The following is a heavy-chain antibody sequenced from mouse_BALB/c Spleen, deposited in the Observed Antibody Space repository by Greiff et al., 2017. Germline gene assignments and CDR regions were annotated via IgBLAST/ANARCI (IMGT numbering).Heavy chain of an antibody. Sequence: VQLQQSGTVLARPGASVKMSCKASGYSFTSYWMHWVKQRPGQGLEWIGAIYPGNSDTSYNQKFKGKAKLTAVTSASTAYMELSSLTNEDSAVYYCTRVGDGYSPYAMDYWGQGTSVTVSS. CDR2: IYPGNSDT. J-gene: IGHJ4*01. D-gene: IGHD2-3*01. CDR1: GYSFTSYW. V-gene: IGHV1-5*01. CDR3: TRVGDGYSPYAMDY.